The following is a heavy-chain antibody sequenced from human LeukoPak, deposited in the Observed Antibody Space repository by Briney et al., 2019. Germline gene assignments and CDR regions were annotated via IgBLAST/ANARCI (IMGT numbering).Heavy chain of an antibody. CDR1: GGTFNNYA. V-gene: IGHV1-69*05. CDR2: IIPIFDTS. D-gene: IGHD6-13*01. Sequence: GASVKVSCKASGGTFNNYAISWVRQAPGQGLEWMGEIIPIFDTSTHAQKYRGRVTITTDESTSTAYMELSSLRSEDTAVYYCAGMVSPTAAGTGYFDPWGQGTLVTVSS. CDR3: AGMVSPTAAGTGYFDP. J-gene: IGHJ5*02.